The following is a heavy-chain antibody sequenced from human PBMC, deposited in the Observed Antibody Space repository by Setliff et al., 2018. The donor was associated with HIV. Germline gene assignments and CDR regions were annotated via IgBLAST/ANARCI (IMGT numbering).Heavy chain of an antibody. V-gene: IGHV1-2*06. J-gene: IGHJ4*02. D-gene: IGHD4-17*01. CDR3: TRSTTAD. CDR1: GYTFTDYY. Sequence: ASVKVSCKASGYTFTDYYIHWVRQAPGHGLEWVGRIYPNTGGTNYAQKFQGRVTRTRDTSIRTAYMELRMLTSDDTAIYYCTRSTTADWGQGTMVTVSS. CDR2: IYPNTGGT.